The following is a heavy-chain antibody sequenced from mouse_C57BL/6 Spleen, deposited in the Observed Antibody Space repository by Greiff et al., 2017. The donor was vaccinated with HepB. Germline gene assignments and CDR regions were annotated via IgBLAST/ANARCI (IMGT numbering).Heavy chain of an antibody. CDR1: GYSITSGYD. Sequence: EVKLLESGPGMVKPSQSLSLTCTVPGYSITSGYDWLWIRHFPGNKLEWMGYISYSGSTNYNPSLKSRISITHDTSKNHFFLKLNSVATEDTATYYWAIVGYHYLAWFAYLGQGTLVTVSA. V-gene: IGHV3-1*01. D-gene: IGHD1-2*01. CDR2: ISYSGST. CDR3: AIVGYHYLAWFAY. J-gene: IGHJ3*01.